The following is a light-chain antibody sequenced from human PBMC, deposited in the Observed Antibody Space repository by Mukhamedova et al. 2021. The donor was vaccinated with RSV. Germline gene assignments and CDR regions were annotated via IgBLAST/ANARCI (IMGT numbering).Light chain of an antibody. V-gene: IGLV2-11*01. CDR3: CSHAGTYTLVV. Sequence: RPSGVPDRFSGSKSGNTASLTISGLQAEDEADYYCCSHAGTYTLVVFGGGTELTVL. J-gene: IGLJ2*01.